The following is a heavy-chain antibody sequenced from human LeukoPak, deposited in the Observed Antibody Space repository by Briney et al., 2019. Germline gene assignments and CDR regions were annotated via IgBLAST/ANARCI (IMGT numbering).Heavy chain of an antibody. CDR3: ARDRWDYYDSSGYCFDY. J-gene: IGHJ4*02. Sequence: SETLSLTCTVSGGSISSGSYYWSWIRQPAGKGLEWIGRIYTSGSTNYNPSLKSRVTISVDTSKNQFSLKLSSVTAADTAVYYCARDRWDYYDSSGYCFDYWGQGTLVTVSS. V-gene: IGHV4-61*02. D-gene: IGHD3-22*01. CDR2: IYTSGST. CDR1: GGSISSGSYY.